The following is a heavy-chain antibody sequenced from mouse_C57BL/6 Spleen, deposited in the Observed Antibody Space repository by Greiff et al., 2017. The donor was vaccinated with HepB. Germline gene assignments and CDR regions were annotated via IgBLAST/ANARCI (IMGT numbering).Heavy chain of an antibody. V-gene: IGHV1-52*01. D-gene: IGHD3-2*02. Sequence: VQLQQPGAELVRPGSSVKLSCKASGYTFTSYWMHWVKQRPIQGLEWIGNIDPPDSETHYNQKFKDKATLTVDKSSSTAYMQLSSLTSEDSAVYYCARSGAQATWNWGQGTTLTVSS. CDR1: GYTFTSYW. J-gene: IGHJ2*01. CDR2: IDPPDSET. CDR3: ARSGAQATWN.